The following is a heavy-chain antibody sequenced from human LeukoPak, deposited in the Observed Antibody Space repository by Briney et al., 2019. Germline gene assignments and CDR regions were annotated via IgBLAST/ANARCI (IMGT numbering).Heavy chain of an antibody. CDR1: GYTLTTYD. J-gene: IGHJ4*02. V-gene: IGHV1-8*01. D-gene: IGHD3-22*01. Sequence: ASVKVSCTASGYTLTTYDIHWVRQASGHGLEWLGFINSNSLNTDYAPKFQGRVTMTRDISISTVYMELSSLRSEDTAVYYCARGPKAYYFDSSGYVFDYWGQGTLVTVSS. CDR2: INSNSLNT. CDR3: ARGPKAYYFDSSGYVFDY.